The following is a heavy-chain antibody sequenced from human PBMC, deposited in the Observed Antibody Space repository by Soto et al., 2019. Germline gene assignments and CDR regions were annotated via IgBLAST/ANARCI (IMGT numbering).Heavy chain of an antibody. CDR3: ARGNDFWVS. CDR1: GFTFSSYS. V-gene: IGHV3-48*02. J-gene: IGHJ5*02. D-gene: IGHD3-3*01. Sequence: EVHLVESGGGLVQPGGSLRLSCAASGFTFSSYSMNWVRQAPGKGLEWVSYISSSRTIYYADSVKGRFTISRDNAKNSLYLQMNSLRDEDTAVYYCARGNDFWVSWGQGTLVTVSS. CDR2: ISSSRTI.